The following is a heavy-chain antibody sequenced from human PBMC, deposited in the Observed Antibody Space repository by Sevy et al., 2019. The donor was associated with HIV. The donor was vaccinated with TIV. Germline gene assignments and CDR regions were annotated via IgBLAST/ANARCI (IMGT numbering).Heavy chain of an antibody. J-gene: IGHJ4*02. Sequence: GGSLRLSCAASGFTFSNYAMSWVRQAPGKGLEWVSSIRISGGNTYYADSGKGQFTISRDNSKKTLYLQMNSLRAEDTAVYYCAKEWTQLSDWYGELDYWGQGSLVTVSS. D-gene: IGHD6-19*01. CDR1: GFTFSNYA. V-gene: IGHV3-23*01. CDR3: AKEWTQLSDWYGELDY. CDR2: IRISGGNT.